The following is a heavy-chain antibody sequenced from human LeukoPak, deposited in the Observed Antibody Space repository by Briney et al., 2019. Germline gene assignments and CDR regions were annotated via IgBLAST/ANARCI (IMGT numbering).Heavy chain of an antibody. J-gene: IGHJ4*02. CDR3: ARDWDYYDSSGYSY. CDR2: INPNSGGT. Sequence: GASVKVSCKASGYTFTGYYMHWVRQAPGQGLEWMGRINPNSGGTNYVQKFQGRVTMTRDTSISTAYMELSRLRSDDTAVYYCARDWDYYDSSGYSYWGQGTLVTVSS. CDR1: GYTFTGYY. V-gene: IGHV1-2*06. D-gene: IGHD3-22*01.